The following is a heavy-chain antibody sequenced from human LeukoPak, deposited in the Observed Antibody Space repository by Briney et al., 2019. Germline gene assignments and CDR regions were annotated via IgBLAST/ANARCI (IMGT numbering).Heavy chain of an antibody. D-gene: IGHD3-10*01. CDR1: GYSFTSYW. CDR3: ARHYRLTIVRGAIRPYYFDY. V-gene: IGHV5-51*01. CDR2: IYPGDSDT. J-gene: IGHJ4*02. Sequence: GESLKISCKGSGYSFTSYWIGWVRQMPGKGLEWMGIIYPGDSDTRYSPSFQGQVTISADKSISTAYLQWSSLKASDTAMYYCARHYRLTIVRGAIRPYYFDYWGQGTLVTVSS.